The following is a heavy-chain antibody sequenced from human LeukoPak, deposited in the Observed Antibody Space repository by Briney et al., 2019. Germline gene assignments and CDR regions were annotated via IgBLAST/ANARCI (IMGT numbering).Heavy chain of an antibody. J-gene: IGHJ4*02. CDR1: GFTFSSYA. Sequence: GGSLRLSYAASGFTFSSYAMSWVRQAPGKGLEWVSAISGSGGSTYYADSVKGRFTISRDNAKNSLYLQMNSLRAEDTALYYCARDKGSSWYNYFDYWGQGTLVTVSS. D-gene: IGHD6-13*01. V-gene: IGHV3-23*01. CDR3: ARDKGSSWYNYFDY. CDR2: ISGSGGST.